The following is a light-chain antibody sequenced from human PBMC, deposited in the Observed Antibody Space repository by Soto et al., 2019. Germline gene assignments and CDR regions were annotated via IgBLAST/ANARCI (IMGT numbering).Light chain of an antibody. CDR3: QQYGSAPWT. J-gene: IGKJ1*01. CDR2: AAS. V-gene: IGKV3-20*01. Sequence: EIVLTQSPGTLSSSPGERATLSCRASESVSSNYLAWYQQRPVQAPRLLIYAASNRARGIPDRFGGSGSGADFTRTVSRLETEGFAVYYCQQYGSAPWTFGQGTKV. CDR1: ESVSSNY.